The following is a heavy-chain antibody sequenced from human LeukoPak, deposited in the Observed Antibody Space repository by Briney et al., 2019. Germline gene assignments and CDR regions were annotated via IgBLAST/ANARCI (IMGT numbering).Heavy chain of an antibody. CDR3: ARDDGGNTARDAFDI. J-gene: IGHJ3*02. CDR1: GGSFSGYY. Sequence: SETLSLTCAVYGGSFSGYYWSWIRQPPGKGLEWIGEINHSGSSNYNPSLKSRVTISVDTSKNQFSLKLSSVTAAATAVYYCARDDGGNTARDAFDIWGQGTMVTVSS. CDR2: INHSGSS. V-gene: IGHV4-34*01. D-gene: IGHD3-16*01.